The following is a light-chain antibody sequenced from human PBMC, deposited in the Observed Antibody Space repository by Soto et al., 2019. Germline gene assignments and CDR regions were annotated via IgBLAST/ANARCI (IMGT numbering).Light chain of an antibody. CDR2: GAS. J-gene: IGKJ1*01. V-gene: IGKV1-5*03. Sequence: DVQMTQSPATLSASIGDRVTITCRAGQNIKGWLAWYQQKPGKAPNLLIYGASTLESGVPSRFSGSGYGTEFTLIISSLQTDDAGTYYCQQYISTRTFGQGTKVEVK. CDR3: QQYISTRT. CDR1: QNIKGW.